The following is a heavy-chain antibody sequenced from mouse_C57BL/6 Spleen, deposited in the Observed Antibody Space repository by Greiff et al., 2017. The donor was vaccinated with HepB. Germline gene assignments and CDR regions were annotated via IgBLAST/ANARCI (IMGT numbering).Heavy chain of an antibody. J-gene: IGHJ2*01. CDR3: ARDLGSDYDNYFDY. Sequence: EVHLVESGGGLVKPGGSLKLSCAASGFTFSSYAMSWVRQTPEKRLEWVATISDGGSYTYYPDNVKGRFTISRDNAKNNLYLQMSHLKSEDTAMYYCARDLGSDYDNYFDYWGQGTTLTVSS. CDR1: GFTFSSYA. D-gene: IGHD2-4*01. CDR2: ISDGGSYT. V-gene: IGHV5-4*01.